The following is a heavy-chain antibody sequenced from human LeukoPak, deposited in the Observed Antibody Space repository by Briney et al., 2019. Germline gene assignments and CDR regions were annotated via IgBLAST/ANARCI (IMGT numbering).Heavy chain of an antibody. CDR2: INPSGGST. V-gene: IGHV1-46*01. D-gene: IGHD6-19*01. Sequence: ASVKVSCKASGYTFTSYYMHWARQAPGQGLEWMGIINPSGGSTSYAQKFQGRVTMTRDTSTSTVYMELSSLRSEDTAVYYCARVGDSSGYYLSIDWHYWGQGVLVTVSS. CDR3: ARVGDSSGYYLSIDWHY. J-gene: IGHJ4*02. CDR1: GYTFTSYY.